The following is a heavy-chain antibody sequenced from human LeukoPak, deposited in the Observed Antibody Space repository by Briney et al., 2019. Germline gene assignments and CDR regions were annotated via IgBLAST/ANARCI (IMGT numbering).Heavy chain of an antibody. J-gene: IGHJ2*01. CDR3: ARHSWDYGGNPDWYFDL. D-gene: IGHD4-23*01. CDR2: IYYSGST. Sequence: SETLSLTCTVSGGSISSYYWSWIRQPPGKGLEWIGYIYYSGSTNYNPSLKSRVTISVDTSKNQFSLKLSSVTAADTAVYYCARHSWDYGGNPDWYFDLWGRGTLVTVSS. V-gene: IGHV4-59*08. CDR1: GGSISSYY.